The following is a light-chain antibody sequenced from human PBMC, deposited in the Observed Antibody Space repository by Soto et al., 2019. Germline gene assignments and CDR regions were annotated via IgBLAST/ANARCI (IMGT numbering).Light chain of an antibody. CDR1: SSDVGGYNY. CDR2: DVS. Sequence: QSALTQPRSVSGSPGQSVTISCTGTSSDVGGYNYVSWYQQHPGKAPKLMIYDVSKRPSGVPDRVSGSKSGNTASLTISGLQAEDEDDYYCCSYASSYTYVFGTGTKLTVL. V-gene: IGLV2-11*01. CDR3: CSYASSYTYV. J-gene: IGLJ1*01.